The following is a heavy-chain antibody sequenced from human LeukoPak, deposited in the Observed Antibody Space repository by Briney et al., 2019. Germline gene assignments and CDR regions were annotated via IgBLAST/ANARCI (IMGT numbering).Heavy chain of an antibody. CDR1: GYTLTGHY. V-gene: IGHV1-2*02. CDR2: ITPNSGGT. J-gene: IGHJ4*02. CDR3: ARDPGYDYVWGSYRYGFDY. Sequence: ASVKVSCTASGYTLTGHYMHWVRPAPGQGLERIGWITPNSGGTNYAPKYKGRVNMTREPSISTAYMELSRLPSGYTAVCYCARDPGYDYVWGSYRYGFDYWGQGTLVTVSS. D-gene: IGHD3-16*02.